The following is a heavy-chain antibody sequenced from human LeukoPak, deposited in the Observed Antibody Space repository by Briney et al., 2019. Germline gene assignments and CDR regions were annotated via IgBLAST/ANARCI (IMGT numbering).Heavy chain of an antibody. Sequence: GGSLRLSCAASGFTFSSYAMSWVRQAPGKGLEWVSAISGSGGGTYYADSVKGRFTISRDNSKNTLYLQMNSLRAEDTAVYYCAKIVAAAGRFFDYWGQGTLVTVSS. D-gene: IGHD6-13*01. CDR3: AKIVAAAGRFFDY. CDR2: ISGSGGGT. J-gene: IGHJ4*02. CDR1: GFTFSSYA. V-gene: IGHV3-23*01.